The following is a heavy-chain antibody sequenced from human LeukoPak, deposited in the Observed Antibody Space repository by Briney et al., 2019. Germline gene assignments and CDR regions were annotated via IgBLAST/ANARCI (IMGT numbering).Heavy chain of an antibody. CDR3: ARGNFWSGYPYFDY. V-gene: IGHV4-30-4*01. CDR1: GGSISSGDYY. Sequence: PSETLSLTCTVSGGSISSGDYYWRWLRQPPGKGLEWFGYIYYSGSTYYNPSLKSRVTISVDTSKNQFSLKLSSVTAADTAVYYCARGNFWSGYPYFDYWGQGTLVTVSS. D-gene: IGHD3-3*01. J-gene: IGHJ4*02. CDR2: IYYSGST.